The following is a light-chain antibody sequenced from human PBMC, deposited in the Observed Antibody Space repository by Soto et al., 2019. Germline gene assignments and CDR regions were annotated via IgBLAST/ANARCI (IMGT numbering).Light chain of an antibody. J-gene: IGKJ4*01. Sequence: EIVLAQSPGTLSLSPGDRATLSCRAGQSVTDNYLAWLQLKPGQAPRLLIFGASLRATGIPDRFSGSGSGTDFTLSSSRLEPEDFAVYVCQQYGVTTSFGGGSKVEI. CDR2: GAS. CDR3: QQYGVTTS. V-gene: IGKV3-20*01. CDR1: QSVTDNY.